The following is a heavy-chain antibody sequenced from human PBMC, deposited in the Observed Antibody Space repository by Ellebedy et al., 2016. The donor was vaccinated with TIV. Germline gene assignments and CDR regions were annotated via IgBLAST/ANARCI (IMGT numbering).Heavy chain of an antibody. Sequence: AASVKVFCKATGYTFTSYYMHWVRQAPGQGLEWVGIINPSGGSTTYAQKLKGIVTLTRDTSTSTVYMELSSLRSEDTAVYYCASSRGYLYGKEEGPDYWGQGTLVTVSS. V-gene: IGHV1-46*04. D-gene: IGHD5-18*01. CDR1: GYTFTSYY. CDR3: ASSRGYLYGKEEGPDY. CDR2: INPSGGST. J-gene: IGHJ4*02.